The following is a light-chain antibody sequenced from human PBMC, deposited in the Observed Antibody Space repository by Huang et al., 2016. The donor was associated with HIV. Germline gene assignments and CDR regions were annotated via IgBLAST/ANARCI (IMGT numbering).Light chain of an antibody. Sequence: DIQMTQSPSSLSASVGDRVTITCRESQSISSYLNWYQQKPGKAPKLLIYASSSMQSGFPSRFSGSGSGTDFTLTISSLQPEDFATYYCQQSYSSLTFGGGTKVEIK. CDR3: QQSYSSLT. J-gene: IGKJ4*01. CDR1: QSISSY. CDR2: ASS. V-gene: IGKV1-39*01.